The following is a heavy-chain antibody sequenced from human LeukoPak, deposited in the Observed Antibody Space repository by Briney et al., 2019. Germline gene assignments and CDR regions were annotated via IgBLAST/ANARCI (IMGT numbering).Heavy chain of an antibody. V-gene: IGHV1-24*01. CDR3: AADSQKTEVPATDH. D-gene: IGHD1-1*01. CDR2: FDPDDGET. J-gene: IGHJ4*02. CDR1: GYSLIDLS. Sequence: ASVKVSCNVSGYSLIDLSMYWVRQAPGKRLEWMGGFDPDDGETTYAQRFKGRVTMTEDTSTDTAYMELSNLRSDDTAVYYCAADSQKTEVPATDHWGQGTLVTVSS.